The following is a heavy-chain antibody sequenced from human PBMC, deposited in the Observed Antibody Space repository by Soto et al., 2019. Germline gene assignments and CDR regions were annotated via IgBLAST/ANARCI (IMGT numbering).Heavy chain of an antibody. CDR2: INTRGNII. CDR1: GFIFSRYE. V-gene: IGHV3-48*03. D-gene: IGHD3-22*01. Sequence: GGSLRRSCAASGFIFSRYEMNWVRQAPGKGLEWVSYINTRGNIIHYADSVKGRFTISRDNAENSLYLQMNSLRAEDTAVYYCARDIDYYDSSGYQDYWGQGSLVTVSS. CDR3: ARDIDYYDSSGYQDY. J-gene: IGHJ4*02.